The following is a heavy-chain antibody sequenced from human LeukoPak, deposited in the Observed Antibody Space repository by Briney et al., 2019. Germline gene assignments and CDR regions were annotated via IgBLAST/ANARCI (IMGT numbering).Heavy chain of an antibody. J-gene: IGHJ4*02. Sequence: GASVKVSCKASGYTFSGYYMHWVRQAPGQGLEWMGWINPNSGGTYYAQKFQGRVTMTRDTSISTAYMELSRLRSDDTAVYYCARSGPDPKTKTSPFDSWGQGTLVTVSS. CDR1: GYTFSGYY. D-gene: IGHD6-6*01. CDR3: ARSGPDPKTKTSPFDS. CDR2: INPNSGGT. V-gene: IGHV1-2*02.